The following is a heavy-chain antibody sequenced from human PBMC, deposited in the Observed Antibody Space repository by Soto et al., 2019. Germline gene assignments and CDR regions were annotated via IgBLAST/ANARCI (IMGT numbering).Heavy chain of an antibody. Sequence: VELVESGGGVVQPGTSLRLSCAASGFTFSRYGMHWVRQAPGKGLEWVALIRSHGNGDVYVDSVKGRFTISRDNSKNTLYLQMDSLRAEDTAVYYCARDDDYEANALDVWGRGTLVTVSS. CDR2: IRSHGNGD. D-gene: IGHD4-17*01. CDR3: ARDDDYEANALDV. J-gene: IGHJ4*02. CDR1: GFTFSRYG. V-gene: IGHV3-33*01.